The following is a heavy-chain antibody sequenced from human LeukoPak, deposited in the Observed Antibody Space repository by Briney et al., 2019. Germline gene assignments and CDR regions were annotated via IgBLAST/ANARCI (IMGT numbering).Heavy chain of an antibody. V-gene: IGHV3-11*06. CDR3: ATGDINSSSWYYVVPSRTDYFDY. D-gene: IGHD6-13*01. CDR2: ISSSSSYT. J-gene: IGHJ4*02. Sequence: GGSLRLSCAASGFTFSDYYMSWIRQAPGKGLEWVSYISSSSSYTNYADSVKGRFTISRDNAKNSLYLQMNSLRAEDTAVYYCATGDINSSSWYYVVPSRTDYFDYWGQGTLVTVSS. CDR1: GFTFSDYY.